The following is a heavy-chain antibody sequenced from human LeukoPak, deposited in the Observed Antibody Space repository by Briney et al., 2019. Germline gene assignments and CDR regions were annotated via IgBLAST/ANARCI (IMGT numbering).Heavy chain of an antibody. J-gene: IGHJ4*02. D-gene: IGHD2/OR15-2a*01. CDR2: INPNTGDT. Sequence: ASVKVSCKASGYTFTGYLMIWLRQAPGQGLEWMAWINPNTGDTRYLQKFQGRVTVTRDTSISTVYVELNNLRFDDTAVYYCARGRSISNVNDPPVDYWGQGTLVSVSS. CDR1: GYTFTGYL. CDR3: ARGRSISNVNDPPVDY. V-gene: IGHV1-2*02.